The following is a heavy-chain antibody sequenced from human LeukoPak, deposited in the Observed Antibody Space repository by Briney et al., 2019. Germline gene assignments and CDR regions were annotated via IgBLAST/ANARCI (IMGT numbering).Heavy chain of an antibody. Sequence: SETLSLTCTVSGGSISSYYWSWIRQFPGKGLEWIGYIYYSGSTNYNPSLKSRVTISVDTSKNQLSLKLSSVTAADTAVYYCARGGFRRLRYFDPSAFDIWGQGTMVTVSS. CDR1: GGSISSYY. J-gene: IGHJ3*02. V-gene: IGHV4-59*01. D-gene: IGHD3-9*01. CDR3: ARGGFRRLRYFDPSAFDI. CDR2: IYYSGST.